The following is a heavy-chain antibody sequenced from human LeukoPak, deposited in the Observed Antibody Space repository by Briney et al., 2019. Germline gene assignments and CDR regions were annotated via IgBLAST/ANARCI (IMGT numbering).Heavy chain of an antibody. D-gene: IGHD3-16*02. CDR1: GFTFSSYG. J-gene: IGHJ4*02. CDR2: ISYDGSNK. Sequence: GGSVRLSCGASGFTFSSYGMHWVPQAPGKGLEWVAVISYDGSNKYYADSVKGRFTISRDNSKNTLYLQMNSLRAEDTAVYYCAKVRAYDYVWGSYRSGGRLGDDYWGQGTLVTVSS. V-gene: IGHV3-30*18. CDR3: AKVRAYDYVWGSYRSGGRLGDDY.